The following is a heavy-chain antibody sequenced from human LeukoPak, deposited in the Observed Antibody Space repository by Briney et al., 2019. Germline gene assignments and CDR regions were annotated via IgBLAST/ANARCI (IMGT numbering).Heavy chain of an antibody. CDR2: ISGSGGGT. Sequence: VGSLRLSCAASGFTFCTYAMGWIRRGPGKGLERVSAISGSGGGTYYTDSVRGRFTISRDNSKNSLYLQMNSLRAEDTAVYYCAKDPIWLAYYFDYCGQGTLVTVSS. CDR1: GFTFCTYA. J-gene: IGHJ4*02. CDR3: AKDPIWLAYYFDY. D-gene: IGHD6-19*01. V-gene: IGHV3-23*01.